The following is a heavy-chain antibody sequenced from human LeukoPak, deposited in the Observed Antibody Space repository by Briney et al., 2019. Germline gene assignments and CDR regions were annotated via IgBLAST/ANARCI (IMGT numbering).Heavy chain of an antibody. CDR2: IYYSGSA. D-gene: IGHD3-10*01. Sequence: PSETLSLTCTVSGGSISTYYWSWIRQPPGEGLEWIGYIYYSGSAKYNPSLKSRVTMSVDTSKNQFSLKLSSVTAADTAVYYCARSYGSGNYFEYWGQGTPVTVSS. V-gene: IGHV4-59*01. J-gene: IGHJ4*02. CDR1: GGSISTYY. CDR3: ARSYGSGNYFEY.